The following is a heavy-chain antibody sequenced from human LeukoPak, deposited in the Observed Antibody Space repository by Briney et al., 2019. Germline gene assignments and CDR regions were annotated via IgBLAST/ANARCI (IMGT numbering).Heavy chain of an antibody. CDR1: GGSISSDY. V-gene: IGHV4-59*01. CDR3: ARDPYDGSGHYGMDV. J-gene: IGHJ6*02. D-gene: IGHD3-22*01. CDR2: IYHSGST. Sequence: SETLSLTCTVSGGSISSDYWSWIRQPPGKGLEWIGYIYHSGSTNYNPSLKSRVTISVDTSRNQFSLKLSSVTAADTAVCYCARDPYDGSGHYGMDVWGQGTTVTVSS.